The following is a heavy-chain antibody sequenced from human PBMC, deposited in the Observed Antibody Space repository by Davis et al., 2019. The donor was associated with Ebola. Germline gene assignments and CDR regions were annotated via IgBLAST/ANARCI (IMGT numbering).Heavy chain of an antibody. V-gene: IGHV1-8*01. CDR2: MNPNSGNT. D-gene: IGHD5-12*01. CDR1: GYTFTSYD. CDR3: ARDRGRGYSGPDY. J-gene: IGHJ4*02. Sequence: ASVKVSCKASGYTFTSYDINWVRQATGQGLEWMGWMNPNSGNTGYAQKFQGRVTMTRDTSTSTVYMELSSLRSEDTAVYYCARDRGRGYSGPDYWGQGTLVTVSS.